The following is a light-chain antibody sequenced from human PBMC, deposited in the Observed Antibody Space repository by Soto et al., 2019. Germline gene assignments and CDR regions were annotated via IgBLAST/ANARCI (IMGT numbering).Light chain of an antibody. CDR1: QSVSRN. J-gene: IGKJ2*01. CDR3: QQSNTWPYT. CDR2: AAS. Sequence: EIVMTQSPATLSVSPGERATLSCRASQSVSRNLAWYQPKPVQAPRILIYAASTRATGIPARFSGSGSGTDVTLNISSLQSEDFAVYYCQQSNTWPYTFGHLTKLEIK. V-gene: IGKV3-15*01.